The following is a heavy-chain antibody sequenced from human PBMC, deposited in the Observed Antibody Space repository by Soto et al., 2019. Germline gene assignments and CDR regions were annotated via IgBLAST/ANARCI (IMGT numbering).Heavy chain of an antibody. CDR3: ARTSLGHYSYYYGMDV. CDR1: GGYISTYY. J-gene: IGHJ6*02. Sequence: SETLSLSCNVSGGYISTYYWSWIRQPAGKGLEWIGRIHASGNTDYNPSLKSRVTMSVDTSKNQFSLKLSSVTAADTAAYYCARTSLGHYSYYYGMDVWGQGTTVTVSS. CDR2: IHASGNT. V-gene: IGHV4-4*07.